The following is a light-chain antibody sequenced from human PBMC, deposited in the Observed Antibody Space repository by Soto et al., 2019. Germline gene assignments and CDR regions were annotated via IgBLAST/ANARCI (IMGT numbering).Light chain of an antibody. V-gene: IGKV3-11*01. CDR3: QQRSNWPPT. CDR1: QSVSSY. Sequence: EIVLTQSPGTLSLSPGERAALSCRASQSVSSYLTWYQQKPGQAPRLLIYDASNRATGIPARFSGSGSGTDFTLTISSLEPEDFAVYYCQQRSNWPPTFGQVTLLEIK. CDR2: DAS. J-gene: IGKJ5*01.